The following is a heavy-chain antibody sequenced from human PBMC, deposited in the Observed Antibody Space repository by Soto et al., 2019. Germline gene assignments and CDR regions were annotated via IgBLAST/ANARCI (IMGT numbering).Heavy chain of an antibody. CDR1: GGSISSTSYY. J-gene: IGHJ5*02. V-gene: IGHV4-39*02. D-gene: IGHD6-13*01. CDR2: IFYSGNT. CDR3: AREAAAGTSWFDP. Sequence: PSETLSLTCTVSGGSISSTSYYWGWIRQSPGKGLEWIGSIFYSGNTFYNPSLKSRLTISVDTSMNQFSLKLTSVTAADTAMYYCAREAAAGTSWFDPWGQGTLVTVSS.